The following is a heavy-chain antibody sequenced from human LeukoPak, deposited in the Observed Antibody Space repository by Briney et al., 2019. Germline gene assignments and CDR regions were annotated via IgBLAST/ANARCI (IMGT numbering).Heavy chain of an antibody. J-gene: IGHJ4*02. CDR1: GGSFSGYY. Sequence: PSETLSLTCAVYGGSFSGYYWSWIRQPPGKGLEWIGEINHSGSTNYNPSLKSRVTMSVDTSKNQFSLKLSSVTAADTAVYYCARGRIGYSYGFIDYWGQGTLVTVSS. V-gene: IGHV4-34*01. D-gene: IGHD5-18*01. CDR3: ARGRIGYSYGFIDY. CDR2: INHSGST.